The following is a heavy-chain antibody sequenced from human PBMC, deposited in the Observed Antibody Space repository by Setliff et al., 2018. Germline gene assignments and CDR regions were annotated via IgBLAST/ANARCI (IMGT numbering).Heavy chain of an antibody. J-gene: IGHJ3*02. CDR3: ARDYGASDGFDI. Sequence: SVKVSCKASGGTFSSYGISWVRQAPGQGLEWMGGTIPIFGTTDYAQKFQGRVTMTTDTSTSTAYMELRSLRSDDTAVYYCARDYGASDGFDIWGQGTMVTVSS. V-gene: IGHV1-69*05. CDR1: GGTFSSYG. D-gene: IGHD4-17*01. CDR2: TIPIFGTT.